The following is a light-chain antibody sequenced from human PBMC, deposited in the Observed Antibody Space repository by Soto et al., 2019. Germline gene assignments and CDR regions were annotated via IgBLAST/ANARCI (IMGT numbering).Light chain of an antibody. CDR3: NSYTGSSTPYV. CDR2: DVS. J-gene: IGLJ1*01. CDR1: SSDVGSYNY. V-gene: IGLV2-14*03. Sequence: QSALTQPASVSGSPGQSSTISCTGTSSDVGSYNYVSWYQQHPGKAPKLMIYDVSNRPSGVSNRFSGSKSGNTASLTISGRQAEDEADYSCNSYTGSSTPYVFGTGTKLTVL.